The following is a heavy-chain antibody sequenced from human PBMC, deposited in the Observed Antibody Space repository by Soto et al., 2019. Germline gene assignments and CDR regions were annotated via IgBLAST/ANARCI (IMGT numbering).Heavy chain of an antibody. V-gene: IGHV6-1*01. Sequence: TLSLTCAISGDSVSSNSAAWNWIRQSPSRGLEWLGRTYYRSKWYNDYAVSVKSRITINPDTSKNQFSLQLNSVTPEDTAVYYCARVYSGYTIFGVVIDYQPFDYWGQGTLVTVSS. CDR3: ARVYSGYTIFGVVIDYQPFDY. D-gene: IGHD3-3*01. CDR1: GDSVSSNSAA. CDR2: TYYRSKWYN. J-gene: IGHJ4*02.